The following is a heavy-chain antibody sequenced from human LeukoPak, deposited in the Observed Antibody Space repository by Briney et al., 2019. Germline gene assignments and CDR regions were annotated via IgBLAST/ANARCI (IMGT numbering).Heavy chain of an antibody. V-gene: IGHV3-48*02. CDR3: ARAMRSGYDY. CDR1: GFTFSSYT. J-gene: IGHJ4*02. CDR2: ISSSSDSI. Sequence: GGSLRLSCAASGFTFSSYTMNWVRQAPGKRLEWVSYISSSSDSIYYADSVKGRFTISRDNAENSLYLQMNSLRDEDTAVYYCARAMRSGYDYWGQGTLVTVSS. D-gene: IGHD5-12*01.